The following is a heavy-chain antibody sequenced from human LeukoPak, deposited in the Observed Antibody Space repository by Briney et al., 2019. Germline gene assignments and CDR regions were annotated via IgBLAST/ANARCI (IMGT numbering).Heavy chain of an antibody. J-gene: IGHJ6*04. Sequence: GGSLRLSCAASGFTFSTYWMTWVRQAPGKGLEWVADIKQDGSEKYFVDSVKGRFTISRDNAKNSLYLQMNSLRAEDTAVYYCAELGITMIGGVWGKGTTVTISS. V-gene: IGHV3-7*01. CDR3: AELGITMIGGV. CDR1: GFTFSTYW. CDR2: IKQDGSEK. D-gene: IGHD3-10*02.